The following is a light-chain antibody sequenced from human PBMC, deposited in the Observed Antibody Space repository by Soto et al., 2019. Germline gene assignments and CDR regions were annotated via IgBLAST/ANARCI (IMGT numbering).Light chain of an antibody. V-gene: IGLV2-14*03. CDR3: SSYTSTSTLYV. Sequence: QSALTQPASVSGSPGQSITISCTGTSSDIGGYNYVSWYQQLPGKVPKLIIYDVSNRPSGVSVRFSGSKSGNAASLTISGLQAEDEADYYCSSYTSTSTLYVFGNGTKLTVL. CDR1: SSDIGGYNY. J-gene: IGLJ1*01. CDR2: DVS.